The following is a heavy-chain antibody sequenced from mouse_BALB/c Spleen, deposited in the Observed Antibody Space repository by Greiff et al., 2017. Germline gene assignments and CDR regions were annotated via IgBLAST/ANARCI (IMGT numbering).Heavy chain of an antibody. CDR1: GFSLSRYS. CDR2: IWGGGST. CDR3: ARNWGTTVVGDWYFDV. Sequence: VKLVESGPGLVAPSQSLSITCTVSGFSLSRYSVHWVRQPPGKGLEWLGMIWGGGSTDNNSALKSRLSISKDNSKSQVFLKMNSLQTDDTAMYYCARNWGTTVVGDWYFDVWGAGTTVTVSS. J-gene: IGHJ1*01. D-gene: IGHD1-1*01. V-gene: IGHV2-6-4*01.